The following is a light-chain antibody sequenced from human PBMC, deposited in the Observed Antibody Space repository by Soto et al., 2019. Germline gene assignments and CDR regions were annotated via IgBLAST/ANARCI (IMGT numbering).Light chain of an antibody. CDR1: QGISNY. CDR2: AAS. J-gene: IGKJ1*01. Sequence: DIQMTQSPSSLSASVGDRVTITCRASQGISNYLAWYQQKPGKVPKLLIYAASTWQSGVPSRFSGSGSGTEFTLTISSLQSEDFAEYHCQQYNNWPQTFGQGTKVDIK. V-gene: IGKV1-27*01. CDR3: QQYNNWPQT.